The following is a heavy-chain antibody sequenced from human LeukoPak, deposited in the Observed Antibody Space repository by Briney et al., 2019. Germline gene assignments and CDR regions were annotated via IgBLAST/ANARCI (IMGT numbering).Heavy chain of an antibody. Sequence: GGSLRLSCAASGFAFSSYWMSWVRQAPGKGLEWVSSISTSSSYIYYADSVKGRFTISRDNARNSLYLQMNSLRAEDTAVYYCARDHEEYCSGGSCSRFDYWGQGTLVTVSS. CDR1: GFAFSSYW. CDR3: ARDHEEYCSGGSCSRFDY. D-gene: IGHD2-15*01. V-gene: IGHV3-21*01. CDR2: ISTSSSYI. J-gene: IGHJ4*02.